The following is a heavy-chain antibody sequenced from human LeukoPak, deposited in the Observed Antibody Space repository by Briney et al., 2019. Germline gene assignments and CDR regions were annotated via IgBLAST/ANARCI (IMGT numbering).Heavy chain of an antibody. CDR1: GYSISSGYY. J-gene: IGHJ4*02. CDR2: INHSGST. V-gene: IGHV4-38-2*02. Sequence: SETLSLTCTVSGYSISSGYYWGWIRQPPGKGLEWIGEINHSGSTNYNPSLKSRVTISVDTSKNQFSLKLSSVTAADTAVYYCARGIAVAGLDYWGQGTLVTVSS. D-gene: IGHD6-19*01. CDR3: ARGIAVAGLDY.